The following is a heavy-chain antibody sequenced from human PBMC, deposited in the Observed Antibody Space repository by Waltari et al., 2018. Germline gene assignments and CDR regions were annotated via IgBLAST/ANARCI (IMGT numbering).Heavy chain of an antibody. CDR3: TRETSSTSHY. Sequence: QLQLQESGPGLVKPSETLSLTCSVSGDSIRSSDYFWAWIRQPPGKALEWIGSIYYTGTTFYSPSLKSRVTISIDTSKNHFSRKLSSVTATDTALYYCTRETSSTSHYWGQGTLVTVSS. V-gene: IGHV4-39*02. CDR1: GDSIRSSDYF. D-gene: IGHD2-2*01. J-gene: IGHJ4*02. CDR2: IYYTGTT.